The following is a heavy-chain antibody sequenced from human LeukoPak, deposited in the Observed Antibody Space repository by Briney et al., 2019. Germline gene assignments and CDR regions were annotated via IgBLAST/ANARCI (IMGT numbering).Heavy chain of an antibody. CDR1: GFTFSSYA. V-gene: IGHV3-23*01. CDR2: ISGSGGST. J-gene: IGHJ4*02. D-gene: IGHD3-3*01. Sequence: GGSLRLSCAASGFTFSSYAMSWVRQAPGKGLEWVSAISGSGGSTYYADSVKGRFTISRDNSKNTLYLQINSLRAEDTAVYYCARLFQRGRNYDFWSGYYGGYFDYWGQGTLVTVSS. CDR3: ARLFQRGRNYDFWSGYYGGYFDY.